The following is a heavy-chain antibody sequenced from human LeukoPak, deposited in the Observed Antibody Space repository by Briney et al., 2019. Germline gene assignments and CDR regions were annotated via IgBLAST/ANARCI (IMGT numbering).Heavy chain of an antibody. D-gene: IGHD2-15*01. J-gene: IGHJ4*02. CDR1: GFTVSSNS. CDR2: MYSDNT. Sequence: PGGSLRLSCTVSGFTVSSNSMSWVRQAPGKGLEWVSFMYSDNTHYSDSVKGRFTISRDNSKNTVYLQMNSLRAEDAAVYYCAKDGGGYCSGGSCYAFDYWGQGTLVTVSS. V-gene: IGHV3-53*01. CDR3: AKDGGGYCSGGSCYAFDY.